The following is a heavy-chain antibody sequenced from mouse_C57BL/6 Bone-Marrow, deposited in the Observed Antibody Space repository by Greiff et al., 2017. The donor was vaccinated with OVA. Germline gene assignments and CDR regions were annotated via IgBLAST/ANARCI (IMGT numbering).Heavy chain of an antibody. D-gene: IGHD2-10*02. Sequence: EVMLVESGGGLVQPGGSLKLSCAASGFTFSDYYMSWVRQTPEKRLEWVAYISNGGGSTYYPDTVKGRFPLSRDNAKNTLYLQMSRLKSEDTAMYYCTRLGLYGNWDYWGQGTTLT. J-gene: IGHJ2*01. CDR3: TRLGLYGNWDY. V-gene: IGHV5-12*01. CDR2: ISNGGGST. CDR1: GFTFSDYY.